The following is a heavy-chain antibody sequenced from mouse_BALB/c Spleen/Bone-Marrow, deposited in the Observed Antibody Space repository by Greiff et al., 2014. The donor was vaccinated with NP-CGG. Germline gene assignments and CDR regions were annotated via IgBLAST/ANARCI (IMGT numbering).Heavy chain of an antibody. CDR3: KGRGRTNERGNMKY. CDR2: INSGGSYT. D-gene: IGHD2-1*01. CDR1: GFTFSTYG. V-gene: IGHV5-6*01. Sequence: EVQVVESGGDLVKPGGSLKLSCAASGFTFSTYGMSWVRQTPDKRLEWVATINSGGSYTYYPDSVKGRFTISRDNARNTLYLQKSSLKLEDTAMIYCKGRGRTNERGNMKYWGKGPTVTVPA. J-gene: IGHJ4*01.